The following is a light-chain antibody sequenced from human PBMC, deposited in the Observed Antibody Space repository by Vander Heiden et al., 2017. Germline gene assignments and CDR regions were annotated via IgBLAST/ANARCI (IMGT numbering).Light chain of an antibody. J-gene: IGLJ3*02. CDR2: EVN. Sequence: QSALTQPASVSGSPGQSLTISCTGSSSDIGGSDHVSWYQQHPGKAPELIIDEVNHRPSGVSDRFSGSKSGNTAYMTIAGLQAEDEADYYCSSYTSSRSWVFGGGTKLTVL. V-gene: IGLV2-14*01. CDR3: SSYTSSRSWV. CDR1: SSDIGGSDH.